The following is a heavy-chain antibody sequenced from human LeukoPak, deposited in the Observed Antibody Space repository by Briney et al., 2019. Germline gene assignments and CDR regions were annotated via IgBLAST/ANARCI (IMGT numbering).Heavy chain of an antibody. CDR1: GFTFSNAW. D-gene: IGHD5-24*01. CDR3: TTATEYNYYFDY. CDR2: IKSKTDGGTT. J-gene: IGHJ4*02. Sequence: TGGSLRPSCAASGFTFSNAWMSWVRQAPGKGLEWVGRIKSKTDGGTTDYAAPVKGRFTISRDDSKNTLYLQMNSLKTEDTAVYYCTTATEYNYYFDYWGQGTLVTVSS. V-gene: IGHV3-15*01.